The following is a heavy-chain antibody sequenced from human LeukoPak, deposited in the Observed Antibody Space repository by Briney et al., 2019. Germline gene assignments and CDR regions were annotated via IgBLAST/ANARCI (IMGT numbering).Heavy chain of an antibody. CDR1: GYTFSSYA. D-gene: IGHD3-22*01. CDR2: ISADNGNT. CDR3: ARSAYYYDSSGSRIDY. Sequence: GASVKVSCKASGYTFSSYAINWVRQAPGQGLEWMGWISADNGNTNDAQKFQGRVTITADKSTSTAYMELSSLRSEDTAVYYCARSAYYYDSSGSRIDYWGQGTLVTVSS. J-gene: IGHJ4*02. V-gene: IGHV1-18*01.